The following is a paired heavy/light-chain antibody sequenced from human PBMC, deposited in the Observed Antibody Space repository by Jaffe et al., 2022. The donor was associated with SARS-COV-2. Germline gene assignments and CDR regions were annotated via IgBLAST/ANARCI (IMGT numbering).Heavy chain of an antibody. CDR2: INADNGNT. CDR1: GYTFTSYA. D-gene: IGHD1-26*01. CDR3: ARVGWEMATTNLVY. Sequence: QVQFVQSGAEVKKPGASVKVSCKASGYTFTSYALHWVRQAPGQRLEWMGWINADNGNTKYSQKFQGRVTITRDTSASTAYMELSSLRLEDTAVYFCARVGWEMATTNLVYWGQGTLVTVSS. V-gene: IGHV1-3*01. J-gene: IGHJ4*02.
Light chain of an antibody. J-gene: IGKJ1*01. CDR2: AAS. V-gene: IGKV1-39*01. CDR3: QQSYSAPPT. CDR1: QTISSY. Sequence: DIQMTQSPSSLSASVGDRVTITCRASQTISSYLNWYQQKPGKTPKLLIYAASNLQSGVPSRFSGSGSGTHFTLTISSLQPEDFATYYCQQSYSAPPTFGQGTKVEIK.